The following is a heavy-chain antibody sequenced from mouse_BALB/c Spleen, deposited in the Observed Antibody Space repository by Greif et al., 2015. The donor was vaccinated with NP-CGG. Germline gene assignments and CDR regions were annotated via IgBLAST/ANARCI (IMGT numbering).Heavy chain of an antibody. CDR1: GYTLTSYW. CDR3: ARGGAWFAY. V-gene: IGHV1-87*01. CDR2: IYPGDGDT. J-gene: IGHJ3*01. Sequence: QVQLQQSGAELARPGASVKLSCKASGYTLTSYWMQWVKQRPGQGLEWIGAIYPGDGDTRYTQKFKGKATLTADKSSSTAYMQLSSLASEDSAVYYCARGGAWFAYWGQGTLVTVSA.